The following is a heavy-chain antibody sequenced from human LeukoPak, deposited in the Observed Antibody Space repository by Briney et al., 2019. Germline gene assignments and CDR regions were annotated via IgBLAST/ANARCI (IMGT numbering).Heavy chain of an antibody. CDR1: GGSFSGYY. CDR2: INHSGST. V-gene: IGHV4-34*01. CDR3: ARQGITIFGVVYNWFDP. J-gene: IGHJ5*02. D-gene: IGHD3-3*01. Sequence: SETLSLTCAVYGGSFSGYYWSWIRQPPGKGLEWIGEINHSGSTNYNPSLKSRVTISVDTSKNQFSLKLSSVTAADTAVYYCARQGITIFGVVYNWFDPWGQGTLVTVSS.